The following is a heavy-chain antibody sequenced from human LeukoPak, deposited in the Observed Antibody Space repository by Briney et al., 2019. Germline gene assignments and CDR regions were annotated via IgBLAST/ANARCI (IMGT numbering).Heavy chain of an antibody. J-gene: IGHJ4*02. V-gene: IGHV3-23*01. D-gene: IGHD3-22*01. CDR1: GFTFSNYA. CDR3: AKDQTSYYYDSSGYPFDC. Sequence: PGGSLRLSCAASGFTFSNYAMSWVRQAPGKGLEWVSAISGSGGSTYYADSVQGRFTISRDNSKNTLYLQMNSLRAEDTAVYYCAKDQTSYYYDSSGYPFDCWGQGTLVTVSS. CDR2: ISGSGGST.